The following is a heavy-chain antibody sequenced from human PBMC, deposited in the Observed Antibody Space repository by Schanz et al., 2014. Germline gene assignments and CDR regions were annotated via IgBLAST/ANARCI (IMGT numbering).Heavy chain of an antibody. Sequence: QVQLVQSGGEVKTPGASVKVSCKASGYTFTRSGISWVRQAPGQGLEWMGWIGGSDGNTKFAQKFQGRVTMTTDTSKSTVYMELRSLTSDDSAVYYCARDRDQWDGNYLDYWGQGTLVTVSS. CDR1: GYTFTRSG. J-gene: IGHJ4*02. D-gene: IGHD1-26*01. CDR3: ARDRDQWDGNYLDY. CDR2: IGGSDGNT. V-gene: IGHV1-18*01.